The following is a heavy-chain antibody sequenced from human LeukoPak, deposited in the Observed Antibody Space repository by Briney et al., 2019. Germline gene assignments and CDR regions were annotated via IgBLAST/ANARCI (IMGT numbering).Heavy chain of an antibody. D-gene: IGHD1-26*01. CDR2: VNADGGNT. Sequence: GGSLRLSCAASGFTFDNYRMSWVRQAPGKGLEWVSTVNADGGNTYYADSVKGRSTISRDNSKSTLILQMNSLRVEDTALYYCTKRVKYGGTWDHFADWGQGTLVTVSS. J-gene: IGHJ4*02. CDR3: TKRVKYGGTWDHFAD. CDR1: GFTFDNYR. V-gene: IGHV3-23*01.